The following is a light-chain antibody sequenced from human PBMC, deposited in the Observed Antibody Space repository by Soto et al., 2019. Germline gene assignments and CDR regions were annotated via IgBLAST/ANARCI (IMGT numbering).Light chain of an antibody. V-gene: IGLV2-8*01. CDR2: EVS. CDR3: SSYAGNNNFDV. CDR1: SSDVGGAYDY. J-gene: IGLJ1*01. Sequence: QSALTQFPSASGSPGQSVTISCTGTSSDVGGAYDYVSWYQQHPGKAPRLMIYEVSKRPSGVPDRFSGSKSGNTASLTVSGLQAEDEADYYCSSYAGNNNFDVFGSGTKLTVL.